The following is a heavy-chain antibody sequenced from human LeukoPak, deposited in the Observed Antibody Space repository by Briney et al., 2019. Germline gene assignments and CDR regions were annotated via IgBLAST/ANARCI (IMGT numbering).Heavy chain of an antibody. V-gene: IGHV3-33*06. Sequence: GRSLRLSCAASGFTFSSYGMHWVRQAPGKGLEWVAVIWYDGSNKYYADSVKGPFTISRDNSKNTLYLQMNSLRAEDTAVYYCLKSGRVQWLVPLPPMDVWGQGTTVTVSS. CDR3: LKSGRVQWLVPLPPMDV. J-gene: IGHJ6*02. D-gene: IGHD6-19*01. CDR2: IWYDGSNK. CDR1: GFTFSSYG.